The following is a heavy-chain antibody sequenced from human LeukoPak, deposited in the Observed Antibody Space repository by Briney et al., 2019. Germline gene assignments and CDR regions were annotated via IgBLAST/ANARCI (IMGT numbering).Heavy chain of an antibody. J-gene: IGHJ6*02. V-gene: IGHV3-53*01. Sequence: HPGGSLRLSCAASGFIVSSNYMCWVRQAPGKGLEWVSVIYSGGNTYYADSVKGRFTISRDNSKNTLYLQMNSLRAEDTAVYYCARDNRYGGNSEYGMDVWGQGTTVTVSS. CDR3: ARDNRYGGNSEYGMDV. CDR2: IYSGGNT. CDR1: GFIVSSNY. D-gene: IGHD4-23*01.